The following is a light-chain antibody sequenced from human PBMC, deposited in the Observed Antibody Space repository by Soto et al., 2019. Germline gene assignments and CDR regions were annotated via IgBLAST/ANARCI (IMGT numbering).Light chain of an antibody. Sequence: EIVLTQSPGSLSLSPGERVTRSCRASQSLTSDYLAWYQQKPGQTPRLLIHGASSRATGIPDRFSGSGSGTDFTLTISRLEPEDSAVYYCQQSGRPFGQGTKVDIK. V-gene: IGKV3-20*01. CDR1: QSLTSDY. CDR3: QQSGRP. J-gene: IGKJ1*01. CDR2: GAS.